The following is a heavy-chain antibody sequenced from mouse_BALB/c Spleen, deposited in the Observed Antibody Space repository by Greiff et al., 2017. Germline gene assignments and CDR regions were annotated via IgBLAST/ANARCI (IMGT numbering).Heavy chain of an antibody. Sequence: VQLQQSGAELVRSGASVKLSCTASGFNIKDYYMHWVKQRPEQGLEWIVWIDPENGDTEYAPKFQGKATMTADTSSNTAYLQLSSLTSEDTAVYYCNADYGNYGYWGQGTTLTVSS. J-gene: IGHJ2*01. CDR3: NADYGNYGY. D-gene: IGHD2-1*01. CDR1: GFNIKDYY. CDR2: IDPENGDT. V-gene: IGHV14-4*02.